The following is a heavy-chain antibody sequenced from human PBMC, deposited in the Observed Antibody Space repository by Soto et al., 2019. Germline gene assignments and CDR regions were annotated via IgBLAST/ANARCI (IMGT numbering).Heavy chain of an antibody. CDR3: ARVGNYYGSGSPYYSDY. V-gene: IGHV3-21*01. Sequence: TLSCAASGFSFRSYSMNWVRQAPGKGLEWVSSISSSSSYINHADSVKGRFTISRDNAKNSLYLQMNSLRAEDTAVYYCARVGNYYGSGSPYYSDYWGQGALVTVSS. J-gene: IGHJ4*02. D-gene: IGHD3-10*01. CDR1: GFSFRSYS. CDR2: ISSSSSYI.